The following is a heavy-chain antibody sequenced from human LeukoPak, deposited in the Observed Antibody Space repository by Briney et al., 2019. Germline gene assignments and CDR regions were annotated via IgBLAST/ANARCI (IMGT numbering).Heavy chain of an antibody. Sequence: ASVKVSCKASGGTFSSYAISWVRQAPGQGLEWMGGIIPIFGTANYAQKFPGRVTITADESTSTAYMELSSLRSEDTAVYYCAGRGDFWSGLLSAFDIWGQGTMVTVSS. V-gene: IGHV1-69*13. CDR1: GGTFSSYA. J-gene: IGHJ3*02. CDR2: IIPIFGTA. CDR3: AGRGDFWSGLLSAFDI. D-gene: IGHD3-3*01.